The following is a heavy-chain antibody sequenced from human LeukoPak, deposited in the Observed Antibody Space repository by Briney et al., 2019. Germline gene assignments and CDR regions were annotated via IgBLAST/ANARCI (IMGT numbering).Heavy chain of an antibody. J-gene: IGHJ3*01. CDR3: AREDDDWGPNTLDV. D-gene: IGHD7-27*01. Sequence: GFPILSCAASGFTFSSHSMNWVRQAPGKGLEWLSYSDSGSGNLYYGDSVKGRFTISRDNAQASLYLQMDSLRDEDTAVYYCAREDDDWGPNTLDVWGQGTVVTVSS. CDR2: SDSGSGNL. V-gene: IGHV3-48*02. CDR1: GFTFSSHS.